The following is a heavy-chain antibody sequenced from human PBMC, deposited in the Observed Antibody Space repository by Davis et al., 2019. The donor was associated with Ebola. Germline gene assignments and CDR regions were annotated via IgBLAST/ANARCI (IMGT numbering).Heavy chain of an antibody. V-gene: IGHV3-7*01. CDR3: ARVKVDCSSTSCHNYYYYGMDV. Sequence: GESLKISCSASGFAFSSNWMDWVRQAPGKGLEWVANIRPDGSDKYYVDSLKGRFTISRDNAKNSLYLQMNSLRAEDTAVYYCARVKVDCSSTSCHNYYYYGMDVWGQGTTVTVSS. D-gene: IGHD2-2*01. J-gene: IGHJ6*02. CDR2: IRPDGSDK. CDR1: GFAFSSNW.